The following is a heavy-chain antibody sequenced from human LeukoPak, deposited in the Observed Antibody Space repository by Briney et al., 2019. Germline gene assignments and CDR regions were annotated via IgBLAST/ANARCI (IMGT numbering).Heavy chain of an antibody. CDR3: AREDCSGGDCYTFDI. CDR1: GGSFSGYY. J-gene: IGHJ3*02. V-gene: IGHV4-34*01. Sequence: PSETLSLTCAVYGGSFSGYYWSWIRQPPGKGLEWIGEINHSGNTNYSPSLKSRATISVDTSKNQFSLKLNSMTAADTAVYFCAREDCSGGDCYTFDIWGRGTMVTVS. D-gene: IGHD2-15*01. CDR2: INHSGNT.